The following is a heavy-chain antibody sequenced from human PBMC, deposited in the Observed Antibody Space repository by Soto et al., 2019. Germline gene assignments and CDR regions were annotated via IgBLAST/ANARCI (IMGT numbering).Heavy chain of an antibody. V-gene: IGHV3-33*01. CDR3: ARTHKVLFDY. CDR1: GFTFSSYG. Sequence: QVQLVESGGGVVQPGRSLRLSCAASGFTFSSYGMHWVRQAPGKGLEWVAVIWYDGSNKYYADSVKGRFTISRDNSKNTLDLQMNSLRAEDTAVYYCARTHKVLFDYWGQGTLVTVSS. D-gene: IGHD2-15*01. J-gene: IGHJ4*02. CDR2: IWYDGSNK.